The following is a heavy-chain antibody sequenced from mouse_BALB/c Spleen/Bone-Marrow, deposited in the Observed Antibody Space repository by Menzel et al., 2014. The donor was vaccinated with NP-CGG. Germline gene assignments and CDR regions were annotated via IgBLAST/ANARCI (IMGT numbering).Heavy chain of an antibody. CDR2: IRNKANGYTT. Sequence: EVHLVESGGGLVQPGGSLRLSCATSGFTFTDYYMSWVRQPPGKALEWLVFIRNKANGYTTEYSASVKGRFTISRDNSQSVLYLQMNTLRAGDSATYYCARDDYYAMDYWGQGTSATVSS. CDR1: GFTFTDYY. V-gene: IGHV7-3*02. J-gene: IGHJ4*01. CDR3: ARDDYYAMDY.